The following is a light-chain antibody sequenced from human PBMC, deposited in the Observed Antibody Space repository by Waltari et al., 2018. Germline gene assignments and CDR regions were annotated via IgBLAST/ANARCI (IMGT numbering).Light chain of an antibody. CDR2: GAS. J-gene: IGKJ4*01. Sequence: ILLTQFPGTLSLSPGETATFSCRASQSVFSSYIGLYQQKPGQAPRLLIYGASNRATDIPDRFSGSGSGTDFTLTISRLEPEDFAVYYCQVYGSSPLTFGGGTKVEI. CDR1: QSVFSSY. CDR3: QVYGSSPLT. V-gene: IGKV3-20*01.